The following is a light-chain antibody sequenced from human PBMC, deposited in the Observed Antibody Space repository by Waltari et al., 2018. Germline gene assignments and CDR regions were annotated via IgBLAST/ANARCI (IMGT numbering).Light chain of an antibody. J-gene: IGKJ1*01. CDR3: HQYYLTPWT. CDR2: DAS. V-gene: IGKV3-11*01. Sequence: EIVLTQSPVTLSLAPGERATLSCWASQSVGSSLAWYQQKPGQAPRLLMYDASNRATGGPARFNGSGFGTDFTLTIISLQSEDSAVYYCHQYYLTPWTFGQGTKLEIK. CDR1: QSVGSS.